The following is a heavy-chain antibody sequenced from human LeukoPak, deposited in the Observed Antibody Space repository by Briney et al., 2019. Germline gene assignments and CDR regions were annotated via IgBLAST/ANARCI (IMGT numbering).Heavy chain of an antibody. CDR3: AREVAGYYFDY. J-gene: IGHJ4*02. V-gene: IGHV4-59*01. CDR1: GGSISSYY. Sequence: SSETLSLTCTVSGGSISSYYWSWIRQPPGKGLEWIGYIYYSGTTNYNPPLKSRVTISLDTSKNQFSLKLRSVTAADTAVYYCAREVAGYYFDYWGQGTLVTVSS. D-gene: IGHD6-19*01. CDR2: IYYSGTT.